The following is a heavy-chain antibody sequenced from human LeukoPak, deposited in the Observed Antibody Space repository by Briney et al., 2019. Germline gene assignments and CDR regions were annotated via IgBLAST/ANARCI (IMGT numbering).Heavy chain of an antibody. D-gene: IGHD3-22*01. CDR1: GFTFSTSA. CDR2: IVVGSGDT. V-gene: IGHV1-58*02. Sequence: SVKVSCKASGFTFSTSAMQWVRQARGQRLEWIGWIVVGSGDTNYAQKFQERVTITRDMSTSTAYMELSSLRSEDTAVYSCTADPYYDSSGPPRWFDPWGQGTLVTVSS. CDR3: TADPYYDSSGPPRWFDP. J-gene: IGHJ5*02.